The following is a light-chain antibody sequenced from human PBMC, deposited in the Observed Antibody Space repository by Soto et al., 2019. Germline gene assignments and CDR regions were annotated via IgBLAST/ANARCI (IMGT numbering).Light chain of an antibody. CDR3: QQYNNLIT. CDR2: GAS. CDR1: QSVRSS. J-gene: IGKJ5*01. V-gene: IGKV3-15*01. Sequence: EIVMTQSPGTLSVSPGERATLFCRASQSVRSSLAFYQQKPGQAPRLLIYGASTRATGIPARFSGSGSGTEFTLTISSLQSEDFAVYYCQQYNNLITFGQGTRLEIK.